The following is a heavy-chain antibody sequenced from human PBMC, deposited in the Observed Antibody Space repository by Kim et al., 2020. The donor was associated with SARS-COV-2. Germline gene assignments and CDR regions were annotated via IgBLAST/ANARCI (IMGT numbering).Heavy chain of an antibody. D-gene: IGHD2-2*01. CDR3: ARDRDPYYIVVVPAPLDY. V-gene: IGHV3-33*01. Sequence: GGSLRLSCAASGFTFSSYGMHWVRQAPGKGLEWVAVIWYDGSNKYYADSVKGRFTISRDNSKNTLYLQMNSLRAEDTAVYYCARDRDPYYIVVVPAPLDYWGQGTLVTVSS. CDR2: IWYDGSNK. J-gene: IGHJ4*02. CDR1: GFTFSSYG.